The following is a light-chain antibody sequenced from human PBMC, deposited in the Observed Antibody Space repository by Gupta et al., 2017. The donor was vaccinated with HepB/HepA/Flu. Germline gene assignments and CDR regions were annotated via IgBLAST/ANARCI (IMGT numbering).Light chain of an antibody. CDR2: DAS. J-gene: IGKJ4*01. V-gene: IGKV1-33*01. CDR3: QQYEKLPLT. CDR1: QDISNY. Sequence: DIQMTQSPSSLSASVGDRVTITCQASQDISNYLNWYQQKPGKAPKLLIYDASNLETGVPSRFRGSGSGTDFTCTISSMQPEDIATYYCQQYEKLPLTFGGGTKVEIK.